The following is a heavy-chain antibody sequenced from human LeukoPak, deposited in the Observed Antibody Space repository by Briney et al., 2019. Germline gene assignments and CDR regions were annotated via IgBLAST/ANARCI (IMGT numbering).Heavy chain of an antibody. CDR1: GFTFNRYR. D-gene: IGHD5-12*01. CDR2: ISYDGSNK. J-gene: IGHJ4*02. Sequence: GGSLRLSCAASGFTFNRYRMHWVRQAPGKGLEWVAVISYDGSNKYYADSVKGRFTISRDNSKNTLYLQMNSPRAEDTAVYYCAKDSLERSSGYDLSYWGQGTLVTVSS. CDR3: AKDSLERSSGYDLSY. V-gene: IGHV3-30*18.